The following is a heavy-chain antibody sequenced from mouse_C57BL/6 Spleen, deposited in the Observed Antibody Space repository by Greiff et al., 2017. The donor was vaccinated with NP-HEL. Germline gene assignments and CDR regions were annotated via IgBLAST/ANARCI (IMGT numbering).Heavy chain of an antibody. CDR2: IDPSDSYT. CDR1: GYTFTSYW. CDR3: ARTPLRRGYFDV. D-gene: IGHD1-2*01. Sequence: QVQLQQPGAELVMPGASVKLSCKASGYTFTSYWMHWVKQRPGQGLEWIGEIDPSDSYTNYNQKFKGKSTLTVDKSSSTAYMQLSSLTSEDSAVYYSARTPLRRGYFDVWGTGTTVTVSS. J-gene: IGHJ1*03. V-gene: IGHV1-69*01.